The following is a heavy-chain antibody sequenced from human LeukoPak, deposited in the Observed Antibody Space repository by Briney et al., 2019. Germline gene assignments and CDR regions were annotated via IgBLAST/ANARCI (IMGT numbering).Heavy chain of an antibody. CDR3: ARGLASSSSWYNRNYYYYGMDV. J-gene: IGHJ6*02. CDR2: IYYSGST. D-gene: IGHD6-13*01. CDR1: GGSISSYY. Sequence: PSETLSLTCTVSGGSISSYYWSWIRQPPGKGLEWIGYIYYSGSTNYNPSHKSRVTISVDTSKNQFSLRLSSVTAADTAVYYCARGLASSSSWYNRNYYYYGMDVWGQGTTVTVSS. V-gene: IGHV4-59*01.